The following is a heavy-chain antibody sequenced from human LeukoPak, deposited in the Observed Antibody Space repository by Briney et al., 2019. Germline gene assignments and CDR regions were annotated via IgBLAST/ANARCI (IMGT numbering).Heavy chain of an antibody. CDR1: GASISSHY. Sequence: SETLSLICAVSGASISSHYWSWIRQPPGKGLEWIGYTSGSISDNPSLKSRVAVSVDPSQNQVSLSPTSVTAADTAVYYCARVLAIFGLDTTDFYMDDWGKGTTVTVSS. V-gene: IGHV4-59*11. CDR3: ARVLAIFGLDTTDFYMDD. CDR2: TSGSI. D-gene: IGHD3/OR15-3a*01. J-gene: IGHJ6*03.